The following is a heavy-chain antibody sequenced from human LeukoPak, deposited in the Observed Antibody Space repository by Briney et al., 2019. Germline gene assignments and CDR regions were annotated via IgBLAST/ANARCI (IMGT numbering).Heavy chain of an antibody. J-gene: IGHJ4*02. V-gene: IGHV3-23*01. CDR3: AKNIYSGTYYFDY. D-gene: IGHD5-12*01. Sequence: PGGSLRLSCAASGFIFSSYATSWVRQAPGKGLEWVSAISGSGGTTYYAASVKGRLTISRDNSMNTPYLQMNSLRAEDTAVYFCAKNIYSGTYYFDYWGQGTLVTVSS. CDR2: ISGSGGTT. CDR1: GFIFSSYA.